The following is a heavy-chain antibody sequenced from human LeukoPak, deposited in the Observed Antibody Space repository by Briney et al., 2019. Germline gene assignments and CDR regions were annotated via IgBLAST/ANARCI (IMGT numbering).Heavy chain of an antibody. CDR2: INHSGST. CDR3: ARASYCSSTSCLIDY. V-gene: IGHV4-39*07. CDR1: GGSISGSSYY. J-gene: IGHJ4*02. D-gene: IGHD2-2*01. Sequence: PSETLSLTCTVSGGSISGSSYYWSWIRQPPGKGLEWIGEINHSGSTNYNPSLKSRVTISVDTSKNQFSLKLSSVTAADTAVYYCARASYCSSTSCLIDYWGQGALVTVSS.